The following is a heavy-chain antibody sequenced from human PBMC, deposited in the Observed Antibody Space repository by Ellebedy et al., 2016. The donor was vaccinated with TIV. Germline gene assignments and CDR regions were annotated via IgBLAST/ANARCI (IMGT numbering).Heavy chain of an antibody. J-gene: IGHJ6*03. CDR1: GASISTRSYY. V-gene: IGHV4-39*07. D-gene: IGHD3-10*01. CDR2: FYYSGNT. CDR3: ARALWFGELSQSPPDPSSYYMDV. Sequence: MPSETLSLTCTVSGASISTRSYYWDWIRQPPGKGLEWIGSFYYSGNTYYNTSLKSRVTISVDTSKNQFSLRLSSVTAADTAVFYCARALWFGELSQSPPDPSSYYMDVWGKGTTVTVSS.